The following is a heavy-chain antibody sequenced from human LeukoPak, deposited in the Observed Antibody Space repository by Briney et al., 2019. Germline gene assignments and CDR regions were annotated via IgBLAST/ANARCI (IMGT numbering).Heavy chain of an antibody. CDR2: ISAYNGNT. Sequence: GASVKVSCKASGYTFTNYGISWVRQAPGQGLEWMGWISAYNGNTNYAQKLQGRVTMTTDTSTSTAYMELRSLRSDDTAVYYCARDQYSSSWQYFDYWGQGTLVTVSS. D-gene: IGHD6-13*01. V-gene: IGHV1-18*01. CDR1: GYTFTNYG. CDR3: ARDQYSSSWQYFDY. J-gene: IGHJ4*02.